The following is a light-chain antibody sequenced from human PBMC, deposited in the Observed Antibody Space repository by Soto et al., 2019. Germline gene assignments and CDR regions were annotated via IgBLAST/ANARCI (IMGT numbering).Light chain of an antibody. Sequence: EIVLSNPPGTLSVSKGDRVTLSCRASQSVSSTYLIWYQQKPGQAPRLLIYGASSRATGVPDRFSGGGSGTDFTLTISSLEAEDVAVYYCQQYNSWPETFGQGTKVDIK. J-gene: IGKJ1*01. CDR2: GAS. CDR3: QQYNSWPET. CDR1: QSVSSTY. V-gene: IGKV3-20*01.